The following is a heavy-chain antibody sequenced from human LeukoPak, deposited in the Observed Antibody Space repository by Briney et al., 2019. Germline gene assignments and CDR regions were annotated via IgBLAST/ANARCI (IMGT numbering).Heavy chain of an antibody. J-gene: IGHJ4*02. V-gene: IGHV4-34*01. CDR1: GGSFSGYY. Sequence: SETLSLTCAVYGGSFSGYYWSWIRQPPGKGLEWIGEINHSGSTNYNPSLKSRVTISVDTSKNQFSLKLSSVTAADTAVYYCARGTIRYYGSGSLGYWGQGTLVTVSS. CDR2: INHSGST. CDR3: ARGTIRYYGSGSLGY. D-gene: IGHD3-10*01.